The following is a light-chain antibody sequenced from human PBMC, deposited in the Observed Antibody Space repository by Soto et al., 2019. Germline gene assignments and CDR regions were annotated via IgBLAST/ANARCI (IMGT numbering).Light chain of an antibody. CDR3: QQRYSTSVT. CDR2: AAS. Sequence: DIQMTQSPSSLSASVGDRVTITCRASQSISSYLNWYQQKPGKAPKLLIYAASSWQSGVPSRFSGSGSGTDFTLTISSLQPEDFATYYCQQRYSTSVTFGGGTKVEIK. CDR1: QSISSY. V-gene: IGKV1-39*01. J-gene: IGKJ4*01.